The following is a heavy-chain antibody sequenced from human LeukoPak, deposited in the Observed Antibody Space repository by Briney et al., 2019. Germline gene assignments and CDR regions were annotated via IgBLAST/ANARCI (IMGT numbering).Heavy chain of an antibody. D-gene: IGHD2-2*01. CDR2: INPDSGGT. Sequence: ASVRVSCKASEYTFTGYYMHWVRLAPGQGLEWMGWINPDSGGTKYAQRFQGRVTLTRDTSISTMYMELSRLRSDDTAVYYCARDVGGYCTTTSCSNGGWFDPWGQGTLVTVST. J-gene: IGHJ5*02. CDR1: EYTFTGYY. V-gene: IGHV1-2*02. CDR3: ARDVGGYCTTTSCSNGGWFDP.